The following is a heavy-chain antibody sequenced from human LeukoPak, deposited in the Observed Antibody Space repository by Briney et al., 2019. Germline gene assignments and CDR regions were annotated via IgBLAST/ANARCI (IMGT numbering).Heavy chain of an antibody. CDR1: GYTFTGHY. Sequence: ASVKVSCKASGYTFTGHYIHSVRQAPGQGLEWMGWINPNSGVTNFAQKFQGRFTMTRDTSISTAYMELSRLRSDDTAVYYCAREAYDSSGYSMWDYWGQGTLVTVSS. D-gene: IGHD3-22*01. V-gene: IGHV1-2*02. CDR2: INPNSGVT. J-gene: IGHJ4*02. CDR3: AREAYDSSGYSMWDY.